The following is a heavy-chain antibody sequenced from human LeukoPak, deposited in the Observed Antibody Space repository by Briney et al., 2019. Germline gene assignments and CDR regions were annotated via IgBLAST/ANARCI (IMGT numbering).Heavy chain of an antibody. CDR1: GFTFSSYS. V-gene: IGHV3-21*01. J-gene: IGHJ6*03. CDR2: IGGRNGYI. Sequence: GGSLRLSCAASGFTFSSYSMNWVRQAPGKGLEWVSSIGGRNGYIYYANSVKGRFTISRDNSKNTLYLQMGSLRAEDMAVYYCARRVGYYGSGNYFYYMDVWGKGTTVTVSS. CDR3: ARRVGYYGSGNYFYYMDV. D-gene: IGHD3-10*01.